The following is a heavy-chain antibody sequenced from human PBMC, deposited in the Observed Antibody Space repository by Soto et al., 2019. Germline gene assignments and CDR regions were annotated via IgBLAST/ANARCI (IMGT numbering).Heavy chain of an antibody. J-gene: IGHJ4*02. Sequence: QVQLQQWGAGLLKPSETLSLTCAVYGGSFSGYYWSWIRQPPGKGLEWIGEINHSGSTNYNPSLKSRVTISVDTSKNQFSLKLSSVTAADTAVYYCASRIAVAGVLGINYWGQGTLVTVSS. CDR1: GGSFSGYY. V-gene: IGHV4-34*01. D-gene: IGHD6-19*01. CDR3: ASRIAVAGVLGINY. CDR2: INHSGST.